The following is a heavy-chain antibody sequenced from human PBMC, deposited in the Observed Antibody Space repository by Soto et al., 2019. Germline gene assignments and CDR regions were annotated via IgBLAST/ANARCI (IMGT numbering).Heavy chain of an antibody. J-gene: IGHJ6*02. CDR3: ARDFYRGTTGYYYGMDV. Sequence: SETLSLTCTVSGGSISSYYWSWIRQPPGKGLEWIGYIYYSGSTNYNPSLKSRVTISVDTSKNQFSLKLSSVTAADTAVYYCARDFYRGTTGYYYGMDVWGQGTTVTVSS. CDR2: IYYSGST. V-gene: IGHV4-59*01. D-gene: IGHD1-7*01. CDR1: GGSISSYY.